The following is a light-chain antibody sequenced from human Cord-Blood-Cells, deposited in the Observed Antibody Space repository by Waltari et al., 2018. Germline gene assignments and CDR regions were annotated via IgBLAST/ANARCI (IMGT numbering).Light chain of an antibody. CDR2: DAS. J-gene: IGKJ4*01. CDR1: QSVSSY. V-gene: IGKV3-11*01. Sequence: VLTQSPATLSLSPGERATLSCRASQSVSSYLAWYQQKPAQAPRLLIYDASNSATGIPARFSGSGSGTDFTLTISSLEPEDFAVYYCQQRSNWPPLTFCGGTKVEIK. CDR3: QQRSNWPPLT.